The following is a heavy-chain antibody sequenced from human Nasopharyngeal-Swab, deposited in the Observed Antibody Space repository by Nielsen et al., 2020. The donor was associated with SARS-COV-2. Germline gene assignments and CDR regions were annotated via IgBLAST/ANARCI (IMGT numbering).Heavy chain of an antibody. V-gene: IGHV1-2*06. CDR1: GYTFTGYY. J-gene: IGHJ4*02. CDR2: INPNSDAT. D-gene: IGHD4-11*01. CDR3: AREHPTTRASDY. Sequence: ASVKVSCKTSGYTFTGYYIQWVRQAPGQGLEWMGRINPNSDATKSAQRFQGRVTMTSDTSISTAYMDLSSLTSDDTALYYCAREHPTTRASDYWGQGTLVTVSS.